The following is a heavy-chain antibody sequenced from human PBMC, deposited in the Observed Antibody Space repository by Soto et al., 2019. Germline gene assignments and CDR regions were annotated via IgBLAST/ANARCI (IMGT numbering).Heavy chain of an antibody. V-gene: IGHV3-64*01. CDR1: GFTFSSYA. CDR2: ISGNGGST. J-gene: IGHJ4*02. CDR3: ASGRSSGWETLDY. D-gene: IGHD6-19*01. Sequence: EVQLVESGGGLVQPWGSLRLSCAASGFTFSSYAMHWVRQAPGKGLEYVSAISGNGGSTYYANSVKGRFTISRDNSKNTLYLQMGSLRAEDMAVYYCASGRSSGWETLDYWGQGTLVTVSS.